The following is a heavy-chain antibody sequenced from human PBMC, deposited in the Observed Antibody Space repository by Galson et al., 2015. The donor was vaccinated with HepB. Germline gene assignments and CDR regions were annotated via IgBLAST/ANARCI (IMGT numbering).Heavy chain of an antibody. CDR2: ISGTDSST. Sequence: SLRLSCAASGFSFSSYAMTWVRQAPGKGPEWVSVISGTDSSTYYADSVKGRFTISRDNSMNTLDLQMNRLRAEDTALYYCARATRTGDGHLDYWGQGTLVTVSS. CDR3: ARATRTGDGHLDY. D-gene: IGHD7-27*01. J-gene: IGHJ4*02. CDR1: GFSFSSYA. V-gene: IGHV3-23*01.